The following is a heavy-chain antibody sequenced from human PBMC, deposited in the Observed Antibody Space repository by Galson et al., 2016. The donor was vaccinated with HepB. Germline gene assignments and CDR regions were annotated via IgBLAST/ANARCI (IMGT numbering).Heavy chain of an antibody. CDR3: VNRGSRDTWRIDF. Sequence: SETLSLTCAVNGGSLSAYFWSWIRQPPGKGLEWIGEITHSGITTYNPSLKSRVTISAGPSKNQFSLKMTSVTAADTAVYYCVNRGSRDTWRIDFWGHGTLVAVSS. CDR2: ITHSGIT. D-gene: IGHD2/OR15-2a*01. V-gene: IGHV4-34*01. CDR1: GGSLSAYF. J-gene: IGHJ4*01.